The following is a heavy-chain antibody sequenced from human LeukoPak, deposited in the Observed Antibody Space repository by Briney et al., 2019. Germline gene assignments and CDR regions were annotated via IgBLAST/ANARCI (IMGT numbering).Heavy chain of an antibody. CDR3: ARDDYGVDD. CDR1: GFTVSSNY. D-gene: IGHD4-17*01. Sequence: PGGSLRLSCAASGFTVSSNYMSWVRQAPGKGLEWVANIKQDGSEKYYVDSVKGRFTISRDNAKSSLYLQMNSLRAEDTAVYYCARDDYGVDDWGQGTLVTVSS. V-gene: IGHV3-7*01. CDR2: IKQDGSEK. J-gene: IGHJ4*02.